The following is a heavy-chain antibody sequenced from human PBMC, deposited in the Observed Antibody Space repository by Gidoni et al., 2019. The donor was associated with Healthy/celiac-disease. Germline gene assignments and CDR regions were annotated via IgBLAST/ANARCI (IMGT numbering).Heavy chain of an antibody. CDR1: GFTFSSYA. J-gene: IGHJ4*02. V-gene: IGHV3-23*01. D-gene: IGHD5-18*01. CDR2: ISGSGGST. CDR3: AKPSLDTATAED. Sequence: EVQLLESGGGLVQPGGSLRLACSASGFTFSSYAMSWVRQAPGKGLEWVSAISGSGGSTYYADSVKGRFTISRDNSKNTLYLQMNSLRAEDTAVYYCAKPSLDTATAEDWGQGTLVTVSS.